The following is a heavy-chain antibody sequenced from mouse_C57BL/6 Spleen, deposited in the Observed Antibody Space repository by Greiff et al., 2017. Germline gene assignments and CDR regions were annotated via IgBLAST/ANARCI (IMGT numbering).Heavy chain of an antibody. CDR3: ARRHYYGSNAMDY. J-gene: IGHJ4*01. D-gene: IGHD1-1*01. CDR2: ISNGGGST. CDR1: GFTFSDYY. Sequence: EVQLVESGGGLVQPGGSLKLSCAASGFTFSDYYMYWVRQTPEKRLEWVAYISNGGGSTYYPDTVKGRFTISRDNAKNTLYLQMSRLKSEDTAMYYCARRHYYGSNAMDYWGQGTSVTVSS. V-gene: IGHV5-12*01.